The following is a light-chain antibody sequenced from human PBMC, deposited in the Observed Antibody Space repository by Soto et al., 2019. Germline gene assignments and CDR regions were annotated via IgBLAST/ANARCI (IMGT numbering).Light chain of an antibody. CDR2: DAS. Sequence: DIQMTQSPSSLSASVGDRVTITCRASHNIVNYLNWYQRKPGKAPKLLIYDASSLESGVPSRFSGSGSGTEFTLTISSLQPDDFATYYCQQYNSYAWTFGQGTKVDIK. CDR3: QQYNSYAWT. CDR1: HNIVNY. J-gene: IGKJ1*01. V-gene: IGKV1-5*01.